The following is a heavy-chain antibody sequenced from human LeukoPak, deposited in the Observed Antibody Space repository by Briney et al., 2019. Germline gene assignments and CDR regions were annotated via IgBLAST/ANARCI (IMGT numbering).Heavy chain of an antibody. D-gene: IGHD3-10*01. Sequence: GGSLRLSCAASGFTFSSYWMNWARQAPGKGLEWVANIKQDGSEKYYVDSVKGRFTISRDNAKNSLYLQMNSLRAEDTAVYYCARGRFGETRHYYYYYGMDVWGQGTTVTVSS. V-gene: IGHV3-7*01. CDR2: IKQDGSEK. CDR3: ARGRFGETRHYYYYYGMDV. CDR1: GFTFSSYW. J-gene: IGHJ6*02.